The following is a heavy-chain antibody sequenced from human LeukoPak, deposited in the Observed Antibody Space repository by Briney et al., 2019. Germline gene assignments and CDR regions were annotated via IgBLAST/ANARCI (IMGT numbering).Heavy chain of an antibody. V-gene: IGHV1-69*13. CDR2: IIPIFGTA. CDR1: GGTFSSYA. J-gene: IGHJ4*02. D-gene: IGHD5-12*01. CDR3: ARERYSGYDSLCFDY. Sequence: ASVKVSRKASGGTFSSYAISWVRQAPGQGLEWMGGIIPIFGTANYAQKFQGRVTITADESTSTAYMELSSLRSEDTAVYYCARERYSGYDSLCFDYWGQGTLVTVSS.